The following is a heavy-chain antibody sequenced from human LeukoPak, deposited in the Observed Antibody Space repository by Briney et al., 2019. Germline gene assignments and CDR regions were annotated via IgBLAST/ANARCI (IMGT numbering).Heavy chain of an antibody. CDR1: GFTFSSYA. J-gene: IGHJ4*02. CDR2: ISNDGGTK. Sequence: PGTSLRLSCAASGFTFSSYAMHWVRQAPGKGLEWVAAISNDGGTKYYPDSVKGRFTISRDNSRNTLYLQMNSLRAEDTAVYYCARADSGTYYNYYLDSWGQGTLATVSS. CDR3: ARADSGTYYNYYLDS. V-gene: IGHV3-30*04. D-gene: IGHD1-26*01.